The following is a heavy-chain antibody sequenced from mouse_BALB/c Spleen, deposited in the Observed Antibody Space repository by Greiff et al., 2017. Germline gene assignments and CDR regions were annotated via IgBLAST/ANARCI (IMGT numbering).Heavy chain of an antibody. CDR2: IWAGGST. V-gene: IGHV2-9*02. J-gene: IGHJ1*01. D-gene: IGHD1-1*01. CDR1: GFSLTRYG. CDR3: ARDSFYYYGSSRYWYFDV. Sequence: QVQLKESGPGLVAPSQSLSITCTVSGFSLTRYGVHWVRQPPGQGLEWLGVIWAGGSTNYNSALMSRLSISKDNSKSQVFLKMNSLQTDDTDMYYCARDSFYYYGSSRYWYFDVWGAGTTVTVSS.